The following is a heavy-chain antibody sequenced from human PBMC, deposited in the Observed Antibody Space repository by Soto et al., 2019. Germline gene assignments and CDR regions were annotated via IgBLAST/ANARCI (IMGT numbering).Heavy chain of an antibody. CDR1: GFTFSSFG. CDR2: ISYDGTEE. Sequence: GGSLRLSCAASGFTFSSFGMHWVRQAPGKGLEWVAVISYDGTEEKYADSVKGRATVSRDNSKNTVYLQMNRLRGDDSAIYYCARGRFDVVTISPFDHWGQGTLVTVSS. J-gene: IGHJ4*01. CDR3: ARGRFDVVTISPFDH. D-gene: IGHD3-3*02. V-gene: IGHV3-30*03.